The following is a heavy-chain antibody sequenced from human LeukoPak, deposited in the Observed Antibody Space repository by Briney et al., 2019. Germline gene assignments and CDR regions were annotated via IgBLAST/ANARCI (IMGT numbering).Heavy chain of an antibody. D-gene: IGHD4-17*01. CDR2: IYYSGST. CDR3: ARDHGVYRPYWYFDL. J-gene: IGHJ2*01. Sequence: SETLSLTCTVSGGSISSGDYYWSWIRQPPGKGLEWIGYIYYSGSTYYNPSLKSRVTISVDTSKNQFSLKLSSVTAADTAVYYCARDHGVYRPYWYFDLWGRGTLVTVSS. V-gene: IGHV4-30-4*02. CDR1: GGSISSGDYY.